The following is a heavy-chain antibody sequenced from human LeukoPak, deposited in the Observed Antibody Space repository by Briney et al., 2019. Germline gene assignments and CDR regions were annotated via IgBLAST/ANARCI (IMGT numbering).Heavy chain of an antibody. V-gene: IGHV3-7*01. CDR1: GFTLSTYW. D-gene: IGHD3-16*01. CDR2: INADGSGK. Sequence: GWSLRLSCEASGFTLSTYWMNWVRQLPGKVLDWVANINADGSGKRYVYSVQGRFTIARDNADKSLSLQMNSLRAEDTAVYYCASWGAGGNSWGQGTLVTVSS. J-gene: IGHJ4*02. CDR3: ASWGAGGNS.